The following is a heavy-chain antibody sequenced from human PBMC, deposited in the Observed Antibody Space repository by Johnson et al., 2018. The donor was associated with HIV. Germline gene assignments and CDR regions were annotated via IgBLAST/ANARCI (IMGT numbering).Heavy chain of an antibody. Sequence: QVQLVESGGGVVQPGRSLRLSCAASGFTISSYGMHWVRQAPGKGLEWVAVISYDGSNKYYADSVKGRFTIPRDNSKNTLYLQMNSLGAEDTAVYYGARATRSSSSGRHDAFDIWGQGTMVTVSS. V-gene: IGHV3-30*03. CDR3: ARATRSSSSGRHDAFDI. CDR2: ISYDGSNK. D-gene: IGHD6-6*01. CDR1: GFTISSYG. J-gene: IGHJ3*02.